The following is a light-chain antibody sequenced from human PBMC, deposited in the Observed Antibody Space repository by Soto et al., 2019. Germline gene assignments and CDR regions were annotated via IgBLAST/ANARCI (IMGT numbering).Light chain of an antibody. CDR1: QNIPSY. V-gene: IGKV1-8*01. J-gene: IGKJ5*01. CDR2: ATS. Sequence: AIRMTQSPSSLSASIGDRVTITCRASQNIPSYVAWYQKKPGEAPKVLIYATSTLRTGVPSRFSGSGSGADFTLTINYLQSEDSATYYCQQYYSYPITFGQGTRLEIK. CDR3: QQYYSYPIT.